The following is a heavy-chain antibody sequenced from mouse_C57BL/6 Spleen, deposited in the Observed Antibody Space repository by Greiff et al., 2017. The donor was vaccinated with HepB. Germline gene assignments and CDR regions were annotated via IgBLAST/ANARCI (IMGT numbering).Heavy chain of an antibody. CDR1: GYTFTSYW. J-gene: IGHJ4*01. CDR3: AREDGPLYYAMDY. D-gene: IGHD2-3*01. Sequence: QVQLQQSGAELVRPGTSVKLSCKASGYTFTSYWMHWVKQRPGQGLEWIGVIDPSDSYTNYNQKFKGKATLTVDTSSSTAYMPLSSLTSEDSAVYYCAREDGPLYYAMDYWGQGTSVTVSS. V-gene: IGHV1-59*01. CDR2: IDPSDSYT.